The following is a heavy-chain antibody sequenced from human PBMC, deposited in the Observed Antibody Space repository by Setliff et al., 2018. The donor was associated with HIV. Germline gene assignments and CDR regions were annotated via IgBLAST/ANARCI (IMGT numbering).Heavy chain of an antibody. CDR3: ATHGGGELRWGGEAYYYCGMDV. Sequence: PSETLSLTCTVSGGSISSSSYYWDWIRQPPGKSLEWVGSIFYTGSTNYRPSLESRVTIAVDTSKNQFSLKLSSVTAADPAVYYCATHGGGELRWGGEAYYYCGMDVWGRGTTVAVSS. CDR1: GGSISSSSYY. D-gene: IGHD1-26*01. CDR2: IFYTGST. J-gene: IGHJ6*02. V-gene: IGHV4-39*07.